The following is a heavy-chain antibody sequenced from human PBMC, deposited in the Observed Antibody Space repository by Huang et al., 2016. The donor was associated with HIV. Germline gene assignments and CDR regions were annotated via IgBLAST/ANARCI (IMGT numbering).Heavy chain of an antibody. D-gene: IGHD2-21*01. J-gene: IGHJ6*02. CDR1: GYNFNDDD. Sequence: QVQLVQSGAAVKKPGASVKVSCKASGYNFNDDDSKGVRQAAGQGLGWVGRVISKIGDTGYARKCQGRVTISRTTSISTAYMELSSLRSEDTAVYYCVGGGYIVNNLLYHYGMDVWGQGTTVTVSS. CDR2: VISKIGDT. CDR3: VGGGYIVNNLLYHYGMDV. V-gene: IGHV1-8*03.